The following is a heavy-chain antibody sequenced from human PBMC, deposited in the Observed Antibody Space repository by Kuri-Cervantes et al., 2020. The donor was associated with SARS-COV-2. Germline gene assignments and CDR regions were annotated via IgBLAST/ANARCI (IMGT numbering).Heavy chain of an antibody. CDR2: IYYSGST. CDR3: ARGREAAAAYWFDP. Sequence: SETLSLTCTVSGGSISSGDYYWSWIRQPPGKGLEWIGYIYYSGSTYYNPSLKSRVTKSVDTSKNQFSLKLSSVTAADTAVYYCARGREAAAAYWFDPWGQGTLVTVSS. V-gene: IGHV4-30-4*01. D-gene: IGHD6-13*01. CDR1: GGSISSGDYY. J-gene: IGHJ5*02.